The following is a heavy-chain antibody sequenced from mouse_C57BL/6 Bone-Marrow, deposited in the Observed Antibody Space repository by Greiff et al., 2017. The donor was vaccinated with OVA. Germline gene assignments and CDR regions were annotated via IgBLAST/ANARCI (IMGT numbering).Heavy chain of an antibody. CDR1: GYTFTSYW. D-gene: IGHD1-1*01. V-gene: IGHV1-69*01. CDR3: ARSNYGCSYWYFDV. J-gene: IGHJ1*03. Sequence: QVQLQQPGAELVMPGASVKLSCKASGYTFTSYWMHWVKQRPGQGLEWIGEIAPSDSYTNYNQKFKGKYTLTVDKSASTAYMQLSSLTSEDSAVYYCARSNYGCSYWYFDVWGTGTTVTVSA. CDR2: IAPSDSYT.